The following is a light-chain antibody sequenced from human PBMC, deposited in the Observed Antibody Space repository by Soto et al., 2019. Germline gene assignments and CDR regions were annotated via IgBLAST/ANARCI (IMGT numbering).Light chain of an antibody. CDR3: QQVNVYPST. J-gene: IGKJ4*01. Sequence: DIPMTQSPYTLSASVGDIVNISCLASQTISSWLAWYQQKPGKAPNLLIYDASTLHSGVPSRFSGGGSGTDFTLTISSLQPEDFATYYCQQVNVYPSTFGGGTKVDI. V-gene: IGKV1-5*01. CDR2: DAS. CDR1: QTISSW.